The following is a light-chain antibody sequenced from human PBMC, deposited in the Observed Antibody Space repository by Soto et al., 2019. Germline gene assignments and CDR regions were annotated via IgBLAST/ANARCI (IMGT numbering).Light chain of an antibody. V-gene: IGKV3-20*01. CDR3: QQYASSKT. CDR1: QSVSRNY. Sequence: EIVLTQSPGTLSLSPGERATLSCRASQSVSRNYLAWYQQKPGQAPRLLIYGASSRATGIPDRFSGSGSGTDFTLTISRLEPEDFAVYYCQQYASSKTFGQGTKVEIK. J-gene: IGKJ1*01. CDR2: GAS.